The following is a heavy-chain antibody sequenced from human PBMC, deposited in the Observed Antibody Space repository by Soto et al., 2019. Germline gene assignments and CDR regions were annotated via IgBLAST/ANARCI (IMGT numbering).Heavy chain of an antibody. Sequence: QVQLVQSGAEVKKPGASVKVSCKASGYTFTSYAINWVRQADGQGLEGMGWMNPNSGNIHYAQKFQGRVTMTRNTSKETAYMELSRLTSEDTAVYFCARGGLWFGEPPMDVWGKGTTVTVSS. V-gene: IGHV1-8*01. CDR1: GYTFTSYA. J-gene: IGHJ6*03. CDR2: MNPNSGNI. CDR3: ARGGLWFGEPPMDV. D-gene: IGHD3-10*01.